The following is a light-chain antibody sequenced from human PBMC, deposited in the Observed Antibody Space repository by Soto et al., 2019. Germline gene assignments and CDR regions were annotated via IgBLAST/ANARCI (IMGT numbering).Light chain of an antibody. CDR3: QQRSNWPPA. J-gene: IGKJ4*01. CDR1: QSVSTY. Sequence: EIVLTQSPDTLSLSPGERATLSRRASQSVSTYLAWYQHKPGQTPRLLIYDASNRATGIPARFSGSGSGTDFTLTISSLEPEDFAVYYCQQRSNWPPAFGGGTKVEIK. V-gene: IGKV3-11*01. CDR2: DAS.